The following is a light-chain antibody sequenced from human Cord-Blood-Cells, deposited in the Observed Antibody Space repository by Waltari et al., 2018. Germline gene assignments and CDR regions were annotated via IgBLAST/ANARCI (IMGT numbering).Light chain of an antibody. J-gene: IGKJ2*01. V-gene: IGKV1-5*01. CDR1: QSISSW. CDR3: QQYNSYSSYT. Sequence: DIQMTQSPSTLSASVGDRVTITCRASQSISSWLAWYQQKPGKAPKLLIYDASSLERGVPSRFSGSGSWTEFTLTISSLQPDDFATYYCQQYNSYSSYTFGQGTKLEIK. CDR2: DAS.